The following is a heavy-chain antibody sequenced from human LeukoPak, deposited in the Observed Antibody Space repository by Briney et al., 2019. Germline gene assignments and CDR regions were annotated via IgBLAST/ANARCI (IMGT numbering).Heavy chain of an antibody. V-gene: IGHV3-21*01. CDR2: ISSSSSYI. Sequence: GGSLGLSCAASGFTFSSYSMNWVRQAPGKGLEWVSSISSSSSYIYYADSVKGRFTISRDNAKNSLYLQMNSLRAEDTAVYYCAREMIAAAGEITFDYWGQGTLVTVSS. CDR3: AREMIAAAGEITFDY. CDR1: GFTFSSYS. D-gene: IGHD6-13*01. J-gene: IGHJ4*02.